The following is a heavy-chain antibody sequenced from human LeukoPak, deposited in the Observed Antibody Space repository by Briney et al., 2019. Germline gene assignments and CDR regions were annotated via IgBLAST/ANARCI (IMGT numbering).Heavy chain of an antibody. Sequence: GGSLRPSRAASGFTFSSYAMHWVRQAPGKGLEWVAVISYDGSNKYYADSVKGRFTISRDNSKNTLYLQMNSLRAEDTAVYYCARVVSGWYRFGFLDYWGQGTLVTVSS. D-gene: IGHD6-19*01. CDR3: ARVVSGWYRFGFLDY. V-gene: IGHV3-30-3*01. CDR1: GFTFSSYA. J-gene: IGHJ4*02. CDR2: ISYDGSNK.